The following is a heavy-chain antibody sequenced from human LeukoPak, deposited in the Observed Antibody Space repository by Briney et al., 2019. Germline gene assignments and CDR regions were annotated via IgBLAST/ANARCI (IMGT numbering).Heavy chain of an antibody. D-gene: IGHD3-10*01. V-gene: IGHV1-18*01. CDR3: ARPRGSGTFPFDY. CDR1: GYXFTSYG. J-gene: IGHJ4*02. Sequence: ASVKVSCKASGYXFTSYGIVWVRQAPGQGLEWMGWISTYNQNTHYAQKYQGRVTMTTDTSTSTAYMELRSLRSDDTAVYYCARPRGSGTFPFDYWGQGTLVTVSS. CDR2: ISTYNQNT.